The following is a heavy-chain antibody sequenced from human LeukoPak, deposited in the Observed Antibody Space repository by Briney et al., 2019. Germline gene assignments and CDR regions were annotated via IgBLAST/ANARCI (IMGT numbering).Heavy chain of an antibody. V-gene: IGHV4-39*01. CDR1: GFSFSSYH. J-gene: IGHJ4*02. D-gene: IGHD3-10*01. CDR2: IYYSGST. CDR3: ARSYGSGSYPLLFDY. Sequence: GSLRLSCAASGFSFSSYHMNWVRQPPGKGLEWIGSIYYSGSTYYNPSLKSRVTISVDTSKNQFSLKLSSVTAADTAVYYCARSYGSGSYPLLFDYWGQGTLVTVSS.